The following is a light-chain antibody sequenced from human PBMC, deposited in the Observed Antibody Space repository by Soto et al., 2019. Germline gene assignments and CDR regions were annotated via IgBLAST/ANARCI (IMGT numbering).Light chain of an antibody. J-gene: IGLJ2*01. CDR1: SSDVGGYNY. CDR3: CSYAGSYPVV. Sequence: QSALTQPRSVSGSPGQSVTISCTGTSSDVGGYNYVSWYQQHPGKAPKLMIYDVNKRPSGVPDRFSVSKSGNTASLTISGLQAEDEADSYCCSYAGSYPVVFGGGTKVTVL. V-gene: IGLV2-11*01. CDR2: DVN.